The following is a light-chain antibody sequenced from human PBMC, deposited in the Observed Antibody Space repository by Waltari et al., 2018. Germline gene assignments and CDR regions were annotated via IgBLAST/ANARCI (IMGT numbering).Light chain of an antibody. CDR3: QQYYSNPWT. CDR1: QSVSSN. CDR2: GAS. V-gene: IGKV3-15*01. Sequence: EMVMTQSPATLSVSPGERATLSCRASQSVSSNLAWYQQKPGQAPRLLMYGASTRATGIPARFSGSGSGTDFTLTISSLQSEDAAVYYCQQYYSNPWTFGQGTKVQI. J-gene: IGKJ1*01.